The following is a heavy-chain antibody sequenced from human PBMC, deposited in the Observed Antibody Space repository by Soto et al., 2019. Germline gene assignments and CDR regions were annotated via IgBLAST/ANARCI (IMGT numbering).Heavy chain of an antibody. V-gene: IGHV6-1*01. J-gene: IGHJ6*02. D-gene: IGHD3-3*01. Sequence: SQTLSLTCAISGDSVSSNSAAWNWIRQSPSRGLEWLGRTYYRSKWYNDYAVSVKSRITINPDTSKNQFSLQLNSVTPEDTAVYYCARDGFYDFRTSTRYYYYGMDVWGQGTTVTVSS. CDR2: TYYRSKWYN. CDR3: ARDGFYDFRTSTRYYYYGMDV. CDR1: GDSVSSNSAA.